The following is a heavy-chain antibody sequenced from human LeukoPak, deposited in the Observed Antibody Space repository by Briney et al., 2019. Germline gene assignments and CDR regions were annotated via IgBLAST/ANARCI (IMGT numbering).Heavy chain of an antibody. CDR3: AKGGNGDYIDY. V-gene: IGHV3-23*01. Sequence: PGGSLRLSCAASGFTFSSYAMSWVRQAPGKGLEWVSAITGSGGTTYYADSVKGRFTIYRDNSKNTLYLQMNSLRADDTAVYFCAKGGNGDYIDYWGQGTLVTVSS. J-gene: IGHJ4*02. CDR2: ITGSGGTT. D-gene: IGHD4-17*01. CDR1: GFTFSSYA.